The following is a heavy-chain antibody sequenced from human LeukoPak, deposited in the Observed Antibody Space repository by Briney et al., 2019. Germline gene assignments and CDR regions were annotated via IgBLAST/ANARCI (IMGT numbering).Heavy chain of an antibody. J-gene: IGHJ5*02. CDR2: ISSSSSYI. CDR3: ARDLYTGTTGIPQWFDP. D-gene: IGHD1-1*01. Sequence: SGGSLRLSCAASGFTFSSYSMNWVRQAPGKGLEWVSSISSSSSYIYYADSVKGRFTISRDNAKNSLYLQMNSLRAEDTAVYYCARDLYTGTTGIPQWFDPWGQGTLVTVSS. CDR1: GFTFSSYS. V-gene: IGHV3-21*01.